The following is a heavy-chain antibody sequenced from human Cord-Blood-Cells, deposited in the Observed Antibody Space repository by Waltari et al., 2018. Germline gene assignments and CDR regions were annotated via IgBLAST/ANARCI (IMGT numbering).Heavy chain of an antibody. Sequence: QITLKESGPTLVKPTQTLTLTCTFSGFSLSTSGVGVGWIRQPPGKALEWLALIYWNDDNRYSPSLKSRLTITKDTSKNQVVLTMTNMDPVDTATYYCAHTYYDILPYQYFDYWGQGTLVTVSS. V-gene: IGHV2-5*01. D-gene: IGHD3-9*01. CDR2: IYWNDDN. CDR1: GFSLSTSGVG. J-gene: IGHJ4*02. CDR3: AHTYYDILPYQYFDY.